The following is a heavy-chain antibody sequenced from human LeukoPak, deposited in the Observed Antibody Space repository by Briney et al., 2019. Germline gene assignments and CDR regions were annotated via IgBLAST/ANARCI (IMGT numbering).Heavy chain of an antibody. Sequence: GGSLRLSCAASGFTFGIYAMSWVRQAPGKGLAWVSGLNEDGGYTYYADSVKGRFTISRDNSKNTLYLQSNSLRAEDTAVYYCATQKHSSGWDYFDYWGQGTLVTVSS. D-gene: IGHD6-19*01. CDR2: LNEDGGYT. J-gene: IGHJ4*02. CDR1: GFTFGIYA. V-gene: IGHV3-23*01. CDR3: ATQKHSSGWDYFDY.